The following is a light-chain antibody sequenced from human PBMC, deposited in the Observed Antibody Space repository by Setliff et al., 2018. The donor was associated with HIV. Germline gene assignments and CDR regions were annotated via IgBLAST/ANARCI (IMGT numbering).Light chain of an antibody. CDR3: TSYTSSFTYV. Sequence: QSALTQPASVSGSPGQSITISCTGTSSDVGGYNYVSWYQQHPGKAPKLMIFDVSRRPSGVSNRFSGSKSGNTASLTISGLHAEDEADYYCTSYTSSFTYVFGSGTKVTVL. V-gene: IGLV2-14*01. CDR2: DVS. CDR1: SSDVGGYNY. J-gene: IGLJ1*01.